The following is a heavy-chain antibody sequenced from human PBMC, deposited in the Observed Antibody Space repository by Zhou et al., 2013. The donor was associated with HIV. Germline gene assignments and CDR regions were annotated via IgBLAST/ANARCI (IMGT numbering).Heavy chain of an antibody. V-gene: IGHV1-18*01. CDR1: GYTFTSYG. Sequence: QVQLVQSASELKKSGASVRVSCKTFGYTFTSYGVNWVRQAPGRGLEWVGWITTYNAKTNYAQKFQGRVTMTTETLMRTAYMELRSLRSDDTAVYYCARDRDGTSDNWFDPWGQGTLVIVSS. CDR2: ITTYNAKT. CDR3: ARDRDGTSDNWFDP. J-gene: IGHJ5*02. D-gene: IGHD1-1*01.